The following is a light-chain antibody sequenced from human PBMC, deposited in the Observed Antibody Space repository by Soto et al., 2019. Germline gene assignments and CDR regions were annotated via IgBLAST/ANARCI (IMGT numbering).Light chain of an antibody. V-gene: IGKV1-5*01. J-gene: IGKJ1*01. CDR2: DAS. CDR1: QTISVS. CDR3: QQYDKYST. Sequence: IQITQSPSTLSASVGDTVTITCRASQTISVSLAWYQQKPGKAPNLLIYDASTLQEGVPSRFSGSGSGTEFTLTVTSLQPDDFKTYFRQQYDKYSTFGQGTKVDIK.